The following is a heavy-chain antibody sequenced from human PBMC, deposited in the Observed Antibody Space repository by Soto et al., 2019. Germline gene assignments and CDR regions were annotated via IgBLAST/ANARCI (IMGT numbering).Heavy chain of an antibody. Sequence: SETLSLTCTVSGGSISRYHWSWIRQPPGKGLEWIAYINYSRNTNYNPSLKSRVAISGDTSKNQFSLKLSSVTAADTAVYYCARTVIGGFDYWGQGTLDTVPS. J-gene: IGHJ4*02. CDR1: GGSISRYH. CDR2: INYSRNT. V-gene: IGHV4-59*01. D-gene: IGHD3-16*02. CDR3: ARTVIGGFDY.